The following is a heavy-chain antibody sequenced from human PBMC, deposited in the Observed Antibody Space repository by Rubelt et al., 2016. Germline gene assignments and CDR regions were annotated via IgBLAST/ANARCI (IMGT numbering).Heavy chain of an antibody. CDR2: INSGDTT. CDR3: ARAAGGAGVAV. J-gene: IGHJ6*02. V-gene: IGHV4-39*01. D-gene: IGHD1-26*01. Sequence: QLQLQESGPGLVKPSETLSLTCTVSGGSISSSSYYWGWIRQPPGKGLEWVSAINSGDTTYYADSVKGRFTISRDNSKNKLYMEMNSMGAEDTAVYYCARAAGGAGVAVWGRGTTVSVSS. CDR1: GGSISSSSYY.